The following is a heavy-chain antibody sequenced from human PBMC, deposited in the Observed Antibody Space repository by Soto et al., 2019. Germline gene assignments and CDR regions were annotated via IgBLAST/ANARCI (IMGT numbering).Heavy chain of an antibody. CDR1: GFTFTAYA. D-gene: IGHD3-9*01. Sequence: QVQLVESGGGVVQPGRSLRLSCAASGFTFTAYAMHWVHQAPDKGLEWVAVISYDGSNKHYADSVKGRLTISRDNSKNTLYLQMNSLRAEDTAVYYCARDRYFDSYDFDYWGQGTLVTVSS. CDR3: ARDRYFDSYDFDY. CDR2: ISYDGSNK. V-gene: IGHV3-30-3*01. J-gene: IGHJ4*02.